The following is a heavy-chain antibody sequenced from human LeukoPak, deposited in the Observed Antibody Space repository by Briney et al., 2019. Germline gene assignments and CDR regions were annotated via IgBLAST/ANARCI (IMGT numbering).Heavy chain of an antibody. Sequence: GGSLKLSCAASGFTLSLYNMKWGRQAPGKGVEWVSSSSSSDSYIYYADSVKGRFTSSIDKAKISVDVQMNSLPAEDTAVYYRASGGTTFLLGSYYYMDFWGKGTTVTVSS. CDR1: GFTLSLYN. CDR2: SSSSDSYI. D-gene: IGHD1-14*01. CDR3: ASGGTTFLLGSYYYMDF. V-gene: IGHV3-21*01. J-gene: IGHJ6*03.